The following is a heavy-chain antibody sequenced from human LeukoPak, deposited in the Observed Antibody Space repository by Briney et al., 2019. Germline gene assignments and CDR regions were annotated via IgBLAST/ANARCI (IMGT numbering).Heavy chain of an antibody. CDR2: ISYDGSNK. J-gene: IGHJ4*02. CDR1: GFTFSSYG. V-gene: IGHV3-30*18. CDR3: AKDHREYTATVFGYYFDY. D-gene: IGHD5-18*01. Sequence: PGGSLRLSCAASGFTFSSYGMHWVRQAPGKGLEWVAVISYDGSNKYYADSVKGRFTISRDNSKNTLYLQMNSLRAEDTAVYYCAKDHREYTATVFGYYFDYWGQGTLVTVSS.